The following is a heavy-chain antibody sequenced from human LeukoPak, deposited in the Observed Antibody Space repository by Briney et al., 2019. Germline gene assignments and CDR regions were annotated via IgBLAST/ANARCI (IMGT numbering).Heavy chain of an antibody. V-gene: IGHV3-30*02. CDR2: MEFDGSKI. CDR1: ESTFSKYG. CDR3: ATNPGSDPLDY. D-gene: IGHD3-10*01. Sequence: PVGSLRLSCAASESTFSKYGMHWVRQAPGKGLEWVAFMEFDGSKIYYADTVKGRFTISRDNSKITLYLEMNSLRIDDTAVYYCATNPGSDPLDYWGQGIMVTVSS. J-gene: IGHJ4*02.